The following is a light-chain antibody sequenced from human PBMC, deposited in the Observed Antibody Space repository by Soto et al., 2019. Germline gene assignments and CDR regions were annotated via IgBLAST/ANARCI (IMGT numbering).Light chain of an antibody. Sequence: QSALTQPASLSGSPGQSITISCTGTSSDVGGYIWVSWYQHHPGKAPILVIYDVYQRPSGVSSRFSGSKSGNTAFLTISGLQTEDEADYYCVSYTSRSTYVFGSGTKVTVL. J-gene: IGLJ1*01. CDR2: DVY. CDR1: SSDVGGYIW. CDR3: VSYTSRSTYV. V-gene: IGLV2-14*01.